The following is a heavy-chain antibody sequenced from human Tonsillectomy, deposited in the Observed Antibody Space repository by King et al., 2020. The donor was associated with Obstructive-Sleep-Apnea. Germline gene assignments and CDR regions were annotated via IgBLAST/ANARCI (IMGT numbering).Heavy chain of an antibody. V-gene: IGHV1-8*01. Sequence: HVQLVQSGAEVKEPGASVKVSCKASGNTFTSYDINWVRQATGQGLEWMGWMNPNSGNKGYAQKFQGRVTMTRNTSISTAYMELSSLRFEDTAVYYCTRGRLGSPTGWRVTYNWFDPWGQGTLVTVSS. D-gene: IGHD6-19*01. CDR1: GNTFTSYD. J-gene: IGHJ5*02. CDR3: TRGRLGSPTGWRVTYNWFDP. CDR2: MNPNSGNK.